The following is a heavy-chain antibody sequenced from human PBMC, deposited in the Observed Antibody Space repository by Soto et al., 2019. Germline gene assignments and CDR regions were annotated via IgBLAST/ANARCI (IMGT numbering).Heavy chain of an antibody. CDR3: ARDGEVGIAAAGTEYYYGMDV. CDR2: IYYSGST. Sequence: LSLTCTVSGGSISSYYWSWIRQPPGKGLEWIGYIYYSGSTSYNPSLKSRVTISVDTSKNQFSLKLSSVTAADTAVYYCARDGEVGIAAAGTEYYYGMDVWGQGTTVTVSS. V-gene: IGHV4-59*01. CDR1: GGSISSYY. J-gene: IGHJ6*02. D-gene: IGHD6-13*01.